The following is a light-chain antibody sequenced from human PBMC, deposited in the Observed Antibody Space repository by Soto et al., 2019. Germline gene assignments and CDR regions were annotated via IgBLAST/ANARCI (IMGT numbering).Light chain of an antibody. CDR2: LEGSGSY. CDR1: RGHSSYI. V-gene: IGLV4-60*03. CDR3: ATWDTNTRV. Sequence: QLVLTQSSSASASLGSSVKLTCTLSRGHSSYIIAWHQQQPGKAPRYLMKLEGSGSYNKGSGVPDRFSGSSSGAVRYLTISNLQSDDEADYYCATWDTNTRVFGGRTQLTVL. J-gene: IGLJ3*02.